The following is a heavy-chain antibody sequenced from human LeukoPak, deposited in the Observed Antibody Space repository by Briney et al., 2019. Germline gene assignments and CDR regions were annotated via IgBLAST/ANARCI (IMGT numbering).Heavy chain of an antibody. CDR2: IWYDGSNI. J-gene: IGHJ6*02. CDR3: ARDSYGMDV. Sequence: PGGPLRLSCAPSGFIFRNYGMHWVRQAPGKGLEWVAVIWYDGSNIYYADSVKGRFTISRDNSKNTLYLEMNSLRAEDTAVYYCARDSYGMDVWGQGTTVAVSS. V-gene: IGHV3-33*01. CDR1: GFIFRNYG.